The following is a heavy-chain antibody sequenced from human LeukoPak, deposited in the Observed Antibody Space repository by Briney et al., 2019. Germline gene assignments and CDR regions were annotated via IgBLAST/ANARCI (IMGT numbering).Heavy chain of an antibody. CDR3: ATQTDSRGYTY. Sequence: ASVKVSCKVSGYTLTELFVHWVQQTPGKGLEWMGSFDSEEGEALYAQKFQGRVTMTEDTSTDTAYMELSTLGSEDTAVYYCATQTDSRGYTYWGQGTQVAVTS. D-gene: IGHD3-22*01. CDR1: GYTLTELF. CDR2: FDSEEGEA. V-gene: IGHV1-24*01. J-gene: IGHJ4*02.